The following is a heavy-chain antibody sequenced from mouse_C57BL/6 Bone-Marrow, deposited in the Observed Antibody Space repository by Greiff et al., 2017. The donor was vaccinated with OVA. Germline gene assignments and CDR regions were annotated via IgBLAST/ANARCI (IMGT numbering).Heavy chain of an antibody. CDR3: ARYDYEWYFDV. J-gene: IGHJ1*03. Sequence: LVESGAELARPGASVKLSCKASGYTFTSYGISWVKQRTGQGLEWIGEIYPRSGNTYYNEKFKGKATLTADKSSSTAYMALRSLTSEDSAVYFCARYDYEWYFDVWGTGTTVTVSS. V-gene: IGHV1-81*01. CDR2: IYPRSGNT. CDR1: GYTFTSYG. D-gene: IGHD2-4*01.